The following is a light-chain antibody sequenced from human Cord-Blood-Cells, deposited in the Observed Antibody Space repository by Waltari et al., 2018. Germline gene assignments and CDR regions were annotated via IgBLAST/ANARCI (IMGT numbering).Light chain of an antibody. CDR1: SSDVGSHNL. Sequence: QSALTQPASVSGSPGQSITISCTGTSSDVGSHNLVSWYQQHPGKAPKLMIYEGSKRTAGVSNRFPGSKSGNTAPLTISGLQAEDEADYYCCSYAGSWVFGGGTKLTVL. V-gene: IGLV2-23*01. CDR3: CSYAGSWV. CDR2: EGS. J-gene: IGLJ3*02.